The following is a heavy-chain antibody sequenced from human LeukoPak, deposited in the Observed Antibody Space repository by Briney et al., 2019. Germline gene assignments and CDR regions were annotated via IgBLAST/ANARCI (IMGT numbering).Heavy chain of an antibody. CDR2: ITHSGST. CDR3: ARTTEGGYTYGYFYYYYMDV. V-gene: IGHV4-34*01. D-gene: IGHD5-18*01. CDR1: GGSFSNYY. J-gene: IGHJ6*03. Sequence: SETLSLTCAVYGGSFSNYYWSWIRQSPGKGLEWIGEITHSGSTNYNPSLKSRVTISVDTSKNQFSPKLTSVTAADTAVYYCARTTEGGYTYGYFYYYYMDVWGKGTTVTISS.